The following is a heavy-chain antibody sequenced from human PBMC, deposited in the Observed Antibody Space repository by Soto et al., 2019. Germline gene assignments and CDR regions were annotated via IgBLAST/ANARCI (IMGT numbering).Heavy chain of an antibody. J-gene: IGHJ4*02. CDR1: AFTLTRYG. CDR2: ISAYNGNI. CDR3: ARSGSSWNLREFDS. D-gene: IGHD6-13*01. V-gene: IGHV1-18*01. Sequence: SVKVTCPASAFTLTRYGSSWVQQAPGQGLEWMGWISAYNGNINYAQKFRGRVTMTTDTSTSSAYLEVRSLRSDDTAVYYCARSGSSWNLREFDSWGQGTLVTGSS.